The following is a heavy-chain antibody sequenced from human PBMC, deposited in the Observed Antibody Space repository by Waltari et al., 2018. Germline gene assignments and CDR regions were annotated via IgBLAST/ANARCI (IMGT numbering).Heavy chain of an antibody. CDR3: ARDWRYTGPAYAFDF. J-gene: IGHJ3*01. D-gene: IGHD1-20*01. CDR1: GGSFSSYW. Sequence: QVQLQESGPGLVKPSETLSLTCAVSGGSFSSYWWSWISQPPGTGLEWIGEINGNSGTTNSNPSLMLCVTFSNDASRNNFSLLRSSVCATHTSVYYFARDWRYTGPAYAFDFWGQGLMVTVSS. CDR2: INGNSGTT. V-gene: IGHV4-59*12.